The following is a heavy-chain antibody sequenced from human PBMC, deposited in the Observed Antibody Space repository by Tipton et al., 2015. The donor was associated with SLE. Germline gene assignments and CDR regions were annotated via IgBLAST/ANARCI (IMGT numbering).Heavy chain of an antibody. Sequence: QLVQSGAEVRKPGASLKVSCKASGYIFTNYYIHWVRQAPGQGLEWMGIINPSGGSTSYAKKFQGRVSMTRDTSTSIVYMEMSSLTSDDAAVYYCARDHRGGDSSSCSYFDSWGLGVLVTVAS. V-gene: IGHV1-46*01. CDR1: GYIFTNYY. J-gene: IGHJ4*02. CDR2: INPSGGST. CDR3: ARDHRGGDSSSCSYFDS. D-gene: IGHD2-21*01.